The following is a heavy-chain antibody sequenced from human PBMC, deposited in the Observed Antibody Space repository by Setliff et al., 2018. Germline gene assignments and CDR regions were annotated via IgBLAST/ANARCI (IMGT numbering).Heavy chain of an antibody. CDR3: ARDHGELGQERRTHFFRH. V-gene: IGHV3-7*01. D-gene: IGHD1-1*01. CDR1: GFTFSSYW. CDR2: ITQGGSEK. Sequence: PGGSLRLSCAASGFTFSSYWMSWVRQAPGRGLEWVATITQGGSEKFYADSVEGRFTISRDNGKNSLFLQMNSVRAEDTAVYYCARDHGELGQERRTHFFRHWGQGTLVTVSS. J-gene: IGHJ1*01.